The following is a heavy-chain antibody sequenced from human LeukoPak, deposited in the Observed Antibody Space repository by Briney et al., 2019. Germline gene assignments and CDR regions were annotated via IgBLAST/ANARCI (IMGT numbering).Heavy chain of an antibody. CDR3: ARGTYYGSGIPYAFDI. J-gene: IGHJ3*02. Sequence: GGSLRHSCAASGFTFSSYAMHWVRQAPGKGLEWVAVISYDGSNKYYADSVKGRFTISRDNSKNTLYLQMNSLRAEDTAVYYCARGTYYGSGIPYAFDIWGQGTMVTVSS. CDR1: GFTFSSYA. V-gene: IGHV3-30-3*01. CDR2: ISYDGSNK. D-gene: IGHD3-10*01.